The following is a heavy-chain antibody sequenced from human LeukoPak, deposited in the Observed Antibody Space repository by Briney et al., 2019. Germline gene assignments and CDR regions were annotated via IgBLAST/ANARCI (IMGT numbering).Heavy chain of an antibody. CDR3: TTDTVCTSCYSPKYYYYYGMDV. CDR2: IKSKTDGGTT. Sequence: GGSLRLSCAASGFTFSNAWMSWVRQAPGKGLEWVGRIKSKTDGGTTDYAAPAKGRFTISRDDSKNTLYLQMNSLKTEDTAVYYCTTDTVCTSCYSPKYYYYYGMDVWGQGTTVTVSS. V-gene: IGHV3-15*01. J-gene: IGHJ6*02. CDR1: GFTFSNAW. D-gene: IGHD2-2*02.